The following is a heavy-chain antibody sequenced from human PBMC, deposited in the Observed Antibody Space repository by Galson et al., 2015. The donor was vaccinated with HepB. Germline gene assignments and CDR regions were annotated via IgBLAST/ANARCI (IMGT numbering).Heavy chain of an antibody. D-gene: IGHD2-15*01. CDR3: ARESSGVVVKTSYFRH. V-gene: IGHV3-30-3*01. CDR2: ISYDGSNK. J-gene: IGHJ1*01. CDR1: GFTFSSYA. Sequence: SLRLSCAASGFTFSSYAMHWVRQAPGKGLEWVAVISYDGSNKYYADSVKGRFTISRDNSKNTLYLQMNSLRAEDTAVYYCARESSGVVVKTSYFRHWGQGTLVTVSS.